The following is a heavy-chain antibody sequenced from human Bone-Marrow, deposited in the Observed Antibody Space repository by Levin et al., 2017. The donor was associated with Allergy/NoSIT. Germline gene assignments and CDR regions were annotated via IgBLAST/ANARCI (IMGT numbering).Heavy chain of an antibody. CDR1: GFTFSSYW. D-gene: IGHD3-22*01. V-gene: IGHV3-74*01. CDR2: INSDGSST. Sequence: GGSLRLSCAASGFTFSSYWLHWVRQAPGKGLVWVSRINSDGSSTSYADSVKGRFTISRDNAKNTLYLQMNSLRAEDTAVYYCAILGGRWAESGDYLGYWGQGTLVTVSS. J-gene: IGHJ4*02. CDR3: AILGGRWAESGDYLGY.